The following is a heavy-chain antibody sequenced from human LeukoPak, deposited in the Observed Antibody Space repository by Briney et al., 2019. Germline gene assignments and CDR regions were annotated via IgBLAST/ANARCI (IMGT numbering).Heavy chain of an antibody. CDR3: AREHSSGWYENYYYYYGMDV. Sequence: GGSLRLSCAASGFTFSSYWMSWVRQAPGKGLEWVANIKQDGSEKYYVDSVKGRFTISRDNAKNSLYLQMNSLRAEDTAVYYCAREHSSGWYENYYYYYGMDVWGKGTTVTASS. V-gene: IGHV3-7*03. CDR1: GFTFSSYW. D-gene: IGHD6-19*01. J-gene: IGHJ6*04. CDR2: IKQDGSEK.